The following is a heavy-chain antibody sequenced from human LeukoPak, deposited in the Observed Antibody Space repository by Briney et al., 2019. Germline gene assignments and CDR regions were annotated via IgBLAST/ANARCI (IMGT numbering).Heavy chain of an antibody. V-gene: IGHV3-23*01. Sequence: GGSLRLSCAASGFIFSNYAMTRVRQTPGKGLEWVSTISGSGGSTYYADSVKGRFTISRDSSRNTLYLQMSSLRAEDTAVYFCAKLSGYTYAYYFDYWGQGTLVTASS. J-gene: IGHJ4*02. CDR1: GFIFSNYA. CDR3: AKLSGYTYAYYFDY. CDR2: ISGSGGST. D-gene: IGHD5-18*01.